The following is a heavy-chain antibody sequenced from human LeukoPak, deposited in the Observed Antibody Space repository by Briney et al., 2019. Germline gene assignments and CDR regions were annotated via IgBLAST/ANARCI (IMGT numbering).Heavy chain of an antibody. V-gene: IGHV3-30*18. CDR3: AKGVSRGVDPTGLEY. J-gene: IGHJ4*02. Sequence: GGSLRLSCAASGFTFSSYGMHWVRQAPGKGPEWVAVISYDGSDRYYANFVKGRFTISRDNSKNTLFLQTNSMRPEDTAVYYCAKGVSRGVDPTGLEYWGQGTLVTVSS. D-gene: IGHD1-1*01. CDR1: GFTFSSYG. CDR2: ISYDGSDR.